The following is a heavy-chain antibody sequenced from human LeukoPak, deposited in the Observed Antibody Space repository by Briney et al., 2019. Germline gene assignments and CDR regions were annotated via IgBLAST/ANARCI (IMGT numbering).Heavy chain of an antibody. CDR2: IRQDGVEK. V-gene: IGHV3-7*03. CDR3: ARAMDV. CDR1: GFTFSSYW. J-gene: IGHJ6*02. Sequence: GGSLRLSCAASGFTFSSYWMTWVRQVPGKGLEWVANIRQDGVEKYFVDSVKGRFTISRDNAKNSLYLQMNSLRAEDTAVYYCARAMDVWGQGTTVAVSS.